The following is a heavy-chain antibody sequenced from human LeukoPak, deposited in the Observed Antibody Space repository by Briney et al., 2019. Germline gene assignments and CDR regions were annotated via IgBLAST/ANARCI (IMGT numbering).Heavy chain of an antibody. CDR1: GFTFSTYV. J-gene: IGHJ4*02. CDR3: VRDEDLYSPTWYAFDF. Sequence: PGGSLRLSCSASGFTFSTYVMSWVRQAPGKGLEWVSAVTISGVYTFSADSVKGRLTISRDNSKNTLFLQMNSLGAADTAIYYCVRDEDLYSPTWYAFDFWGQGTLVTVSS. CDR2: VTISGVYT. V-gene: IGHV3-23*01. D-gene: IGHD2/OR15-2a*01.